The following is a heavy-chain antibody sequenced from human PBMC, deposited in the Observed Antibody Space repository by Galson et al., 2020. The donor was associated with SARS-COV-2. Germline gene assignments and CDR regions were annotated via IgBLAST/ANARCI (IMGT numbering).Heavy chain of an antibody. J-gene: IGHJ4*02. CDR1: GFSLSSNGEG. V-gene: IGHV2-5*01. D-gene: IGHD3-9*01. Sequence: SGPTLVKPTQTLTLTCTFSGFSLSSNGEGVGWIRQPPGKALEWLALIYWNDDKRYSPTLKSRLTITKDTSKNQVVLTMTNMDPVDTGTYFCAHRRYDVLTVKLGYLDDWGQGTLVTVSS. CDR3: AHRRYDVLTVKLGYLDD. CDR2: IYWNDDK.